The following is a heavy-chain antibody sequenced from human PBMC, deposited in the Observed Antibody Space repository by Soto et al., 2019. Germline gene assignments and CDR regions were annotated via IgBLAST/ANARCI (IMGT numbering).Heavy chain of an antibody. D-gene: IGHD5-12*01. CDR2: ISYDGSNK. Sequence: QVQLVESGGGVVQPGRSLRLSCAASGFTFSSYAMHWVRQAPGKGLEWVAVISYDGSNKYYADSVKGRFTISRDNAKHALYLQMNSLRAEDTAVYYCARSAKYSGYDFNYWGQVTLVTVSS. V-gene: IGHV3-30-3*01. CDR1: GFTFSSYA. CDR3: ARSAKYSGYDFNY. J-gene: IGHJ4*02.